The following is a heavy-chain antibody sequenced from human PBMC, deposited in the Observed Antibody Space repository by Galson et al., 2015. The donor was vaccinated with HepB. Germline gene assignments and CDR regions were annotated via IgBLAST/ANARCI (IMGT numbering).Heavy chain of an antibody. V-gene: IGHV3-30*18. CDR2: ISYDGSNK. CDR3: AKDFSFREIVVVPAAMWPDY. Sequence: SLRLSCAASGFTFSSYGMHWVRQAPGKGLEWVAVISYDGSNKYYADSVKGRFTISRDNSKNTLYLQMNSLRAEDTAVYYCAKDFSFREIVVVPAAMWPDYWGQGTLVTVSS. J-gene: IGHJ4*02. D-gene: IGHD2-2*01. CDR1: GFTFSSYG.